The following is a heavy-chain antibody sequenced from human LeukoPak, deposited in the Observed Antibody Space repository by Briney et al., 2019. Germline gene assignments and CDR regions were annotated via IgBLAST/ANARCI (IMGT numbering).Heavy chain of an antibody. CDR2: ISGYIGNT. V-gene: IGHV1-18*01. Sequence: ASVKVSCKASGYTFNRYGITWVRQAPGQGLEWMGWISGYIGNTNYAQKLQGRVTMTTDTSTSTAYMELRSLRSDDTAMYYCARDYGYGVTVMISDDYWGQGTLVTVSS. J-gene: IGHJ4*02. CDR1: GYTFNRYG. CDR3: ARDYGYGVTVMISDDY. D-gene: IGHD5-12*01.